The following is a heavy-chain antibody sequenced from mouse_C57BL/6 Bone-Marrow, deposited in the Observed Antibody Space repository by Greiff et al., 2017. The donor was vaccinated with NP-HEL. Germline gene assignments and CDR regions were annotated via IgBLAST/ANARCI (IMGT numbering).Heavy chain of an antibody. D-gene: IGHD1-1*01. CDR2: IDPSDSYT. V-gene: IGHV1-69*01. J-gene: IGHJ4*01. Sequence: QVQLQQPGAELVMPGASVKLSCKASGYTFTSYWMHLVKQRPGQGLEWIGEIDPSDSYTNYNQKFKGKSTLTVDKSSSTAYMQLSSLTSEDSAVYYCARDLYYYGSSYDYAMDYWGQGTSVTVSS. CDR1: GYTFTSYW. CDR3: ARDLYYYGSSYDYAMDY.